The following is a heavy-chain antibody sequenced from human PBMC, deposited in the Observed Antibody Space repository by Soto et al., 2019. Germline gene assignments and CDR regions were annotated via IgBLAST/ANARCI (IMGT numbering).Heavy chain of an antibody. V-gene: IGHV1-18*01. J-gene: IGHJ4*02. D-gene: IGHD6-13*01. CDR2: ISADNGNT. CDR1: GYTFTSYG. Sequence: QVQLVQSGAEVKKPGASVKVSCKASGYTFTSYGISWVRQAPGQGLEWMGWISADNGNTNYAQKHQERVSLTKDTSTSTAYMELRSLRSDDTAVYYCARVSHSSSWYRSMGILDYWGQGTLVTVS. CDR3: ARVSHSSSWYRSMGILDY.